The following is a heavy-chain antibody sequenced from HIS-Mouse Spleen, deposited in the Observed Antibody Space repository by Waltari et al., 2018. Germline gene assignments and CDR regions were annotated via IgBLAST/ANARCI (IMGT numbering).Heavy chain of an antibody. CDR1: GYPFTSYD. V-gene: IGHV1-8*01. J-gene: IGHJ3*02. CDR3: ARISPHKVRLDAFDI. D-gene: IGHD3-3*02. CDR2: MNPNSGNT. Sequence: QVQLVQSGAEVKKPGASVKVSCKPSGYPFTSYDIHWVRQAIGQGLEWMGWMNPNSGNTGYAQKFQGRVTMTRNTSVSTAYMELSSLRSEDTAVYYCARISPHKVRLDAFDIWGQGTMVTVSS.